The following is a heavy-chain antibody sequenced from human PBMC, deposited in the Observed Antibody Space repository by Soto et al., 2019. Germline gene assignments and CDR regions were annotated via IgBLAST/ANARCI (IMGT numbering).Heavy chain of an antibody. CDR2: ISDSGRS. Sequence: QVQLQESGPGLVKPSQTLTLTCTVSGGSISSGSFYWSWIRQHPGKGLEWIGHISDSGRSYYNPSLESRVTISVDTSKNQFSLKLSAVTAADTAVYFCARTTFYDIFTAYYSLFDYWGQGTLVTVSS. D-gene: IGHD3-9*01. CDR1: GGSISSGSFY. CDR3: ARTTFYDIFTAYYSLFDY. V-gene: IGHV4-31*03. J-gene: IGHJ4*02.